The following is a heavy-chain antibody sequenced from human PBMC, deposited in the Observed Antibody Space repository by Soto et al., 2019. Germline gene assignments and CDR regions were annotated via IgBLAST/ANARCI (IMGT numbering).Heavy chain of an antibody. CDR1: GFTFSSYW. CDR2: INSDGSST. J-gene: IGHJ4*02. CDR3: ARGVVTGYPPYYFDY. V-gene: IGHV3-74*01. Sequence: GGSLRLSCAASGFTFSSYWMHWVRQAPGKGLVWVSRINSDGSSTSYADSVKGRFTISRDNAKNTLYLQMNSLRAEDTAVYYCARGVVTGYPPYYFDYWGQGTLVTVSS. D-gene: IGHD3-9*01.